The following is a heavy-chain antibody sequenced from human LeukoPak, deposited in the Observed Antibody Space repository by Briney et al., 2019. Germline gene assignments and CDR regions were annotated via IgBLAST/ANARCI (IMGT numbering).Heavy chain of an antibody. V-gene: IGHV4-39*01. D-gene: IGHD4-17*01. CDR1: GGSISTSNYY. J-gene: IGHJ6*03. Sequence: SETLSLTCTVSGGSISTSNYYWGWIRQPPGKGLEWIGNIFYSGSTYYSPSLRSRVTISVDTSKNQFSLKLSSVTAADTAVYYCARHRRSVTVTFARYYYMDVWGKGTTVTISS. CDR3: ARHRRSVTVTFARYYYMDV. CDR2: IFYSGST.